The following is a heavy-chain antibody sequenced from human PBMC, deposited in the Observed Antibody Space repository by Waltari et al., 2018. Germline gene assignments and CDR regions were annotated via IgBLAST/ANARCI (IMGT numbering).Heavy chain of an antibody. CDR1: GFTFSSYS. CDR3: ARSPRGVRVAARPFYYYYMDV. V-gene: IGHV3-48*04. J-gene: IGHJ6*03. Sequence: EVQLVESGGGLVQPGGSLRLSCAASGFTFSSYSMNWVRQAPGKGLEWVSYISSSRSTIYDADSVKGRFTISRDNAKNSPYLQMNSLRAEDTAVYYCARSPRGVRVAARPFYYYYMDVWGKGTTVTVSS. D-gene: IGHD6-6*01. CDR2: ISSSRSTI.